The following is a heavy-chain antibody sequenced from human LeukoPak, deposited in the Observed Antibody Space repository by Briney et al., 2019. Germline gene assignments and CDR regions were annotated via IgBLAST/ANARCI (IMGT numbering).Heavy chain of an antibody. CDR2: ISGSGGST. Sequence: GSLRLSCAASGFAFSSYAMSWVRQAPGKGLEWVSAISGSGGSTYYADSVKGRFTISRDNSKNTLYLQMNSLRAEDTAVYYCAKRPYDSSGYYDLNPDYWGQGTLVTVSS. D-gene: IGHD3-22*01. V-gene: IGHV3-23*01. CDR1: GFAFSSYA. CDR3: AKRPYDSSGYYDLNPDY. J-gene: IGHJ4*02.